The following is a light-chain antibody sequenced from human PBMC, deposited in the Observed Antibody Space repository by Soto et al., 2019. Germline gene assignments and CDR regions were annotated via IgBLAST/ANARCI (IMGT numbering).Light chain of an antibody. J-gene: IGKJ1*01. CDR3: QQYGSSRWT. CDR2: GAS. Sequence: EIVLTQSPGTLALSPGERATLSCRASQSVSSSYLAWYQQKPGQAPRLLSYGASSRATGIPDRSSGSGSGTDFTLTISRLEPEDFAVYYCQQYGSSRWTFGQGTKV. CDR1: QSVSSSY. V-gene: IGKV3-20*01.